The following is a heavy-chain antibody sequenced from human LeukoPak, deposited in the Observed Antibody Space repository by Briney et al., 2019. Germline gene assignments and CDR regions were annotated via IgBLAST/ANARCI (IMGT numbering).Heavy chain of an antibody. V-gene: IGHV3-23*01. Sequence: PGGSLRLSCAASGFTFSSYAMSWVRQAPGKGLEWVSAISGSGGSTYYADSVRGRFTISRDNSNNMLYLQMSSLRAEDTAVYYCAKPLRDAGSFNYPYFDFWGQGTLVTVSS. J-gene: IGHJ4*02. CDR1: GFTFSSYA. D-gene: IGHD5-24*01. CDR3: AKPLRDAGSFNYPYFDF. CDR2: ISGSGGST.